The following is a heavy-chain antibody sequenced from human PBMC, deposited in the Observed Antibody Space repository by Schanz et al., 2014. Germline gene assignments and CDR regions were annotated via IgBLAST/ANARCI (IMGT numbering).Heavy chain of an antibody. J-gene: IGHJ6*02. D-gene: IGHD3-3*02. Sequence: QVQLQQWGAGLLKPSETLSLTCAVYGGPFSGYFWSWIRQSPGKGLQLIGDIHHSGSIIYNPSLTIEVPFSMDPSKNQFFLKVTSVTAADTAVYYCARHLVNAYGMDVWGQGTAVTVSS. CDR1: GGPFSGYF. CDR2: IHHSGSI. V-gene: IGHV4-34*01. CDR3: ARHLVNAYGMDV.